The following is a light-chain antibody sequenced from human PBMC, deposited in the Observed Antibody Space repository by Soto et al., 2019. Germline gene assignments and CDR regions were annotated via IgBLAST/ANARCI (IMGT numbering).Light chain of an antibody. J-gene: IGLJ3*02. CDR3: AAWDDSLNGHWV. CDR1: SPNIGGNT. CDR2: GDT. Sequence: QSVLTQPPSASGTPGQRVTISCSGSSPNIGGNTVKWYQQVPGTAPKLLIHGDTLRPSGVPDRFSGSKSGTSASLAISGLQSEDEADYYCAAWDDSLNGHWVFGGGTKLTVL. V-gene: IGLV1-44*01.